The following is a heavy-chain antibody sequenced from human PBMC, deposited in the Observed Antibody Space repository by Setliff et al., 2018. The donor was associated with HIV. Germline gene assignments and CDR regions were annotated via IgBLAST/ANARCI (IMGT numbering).Heavy chain of an antibody. CDR1: GDPISTYY. D-gene: IGHD3-22*01. Sequence: SETLSRTCTVSGDPISTYYWSWVRQPPGKGLEWIGYVYYSGSTSYSPSLRGRVTMSVDPSKNQFSLKLNSVTAADTAIYYCARGNYDTSDYYTNFYYYYMDVLGKGTAVTVSS. CDR2: VYYSGST. V-gene: IGHV4-59*01. CDR3: ARGNYDTSDYYTNFYYYYMDV. J-gene: IGHJ6*03.